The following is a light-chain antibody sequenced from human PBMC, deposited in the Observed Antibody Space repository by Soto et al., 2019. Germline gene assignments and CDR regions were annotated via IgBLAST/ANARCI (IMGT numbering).Light chain of an antibody. J-gene: IGKJ1*01. Sequence: EIVLTQSPGTLSLSPGERATLSCRASQSVRSSYLAWFQQKPGQAPRLLIYGASSRATGIPDRFSGSGSGTDFTLTISRLAPEDFAVYYCQQYGISPPWTFGQGTKAEIK. CDR3: QQYGISPPWT. CDR1: QSVRSSY. V-gene: IGKV3-20*01. CDR2: GAS.